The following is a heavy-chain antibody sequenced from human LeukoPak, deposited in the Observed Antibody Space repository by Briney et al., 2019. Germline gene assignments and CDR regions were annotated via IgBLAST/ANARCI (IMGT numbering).Heavy chain of an antibody. CDR3: AKERTDAFDI. J-gene: IGHJ3*02. Sequence: GGSLRLSCAASGFTFSSYWMDWARQAPGKGLEWVASINHNGNVNYYVDSVKGRFTISRDNSKNTLYLQMNSLRAEDTAVYYCAKERTDAFDIWGQGTMVTVSS. CDR2: INHNGNVN. V-gene: IGHV3-7*03. CDR1: GFTFSSYW.